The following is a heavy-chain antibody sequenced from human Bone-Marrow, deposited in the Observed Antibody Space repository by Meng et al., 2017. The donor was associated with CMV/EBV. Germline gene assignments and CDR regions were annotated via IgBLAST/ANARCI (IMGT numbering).Heavy chain of an antibody. V-gene: IGHV4-61*05. J-gene: IGHJ6*02. Sequence: SETLSLTCTVSGGSISSSSYYWGWIRQPPGKGLEWIGYIYYSGSTNYNPSLKSRVTISVDTSKNQFSLKLSSVTAADTAVYYCAALEAYYYGMDFWGPGTTVTVSS. D-gene: IGHD3-3*01. CDR1: GGSISSSSYY. CDR3: AALEAYYYGMDF. CDR2: IYYSGST.